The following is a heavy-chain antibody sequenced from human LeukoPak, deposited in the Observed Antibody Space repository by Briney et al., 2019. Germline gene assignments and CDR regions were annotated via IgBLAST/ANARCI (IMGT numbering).Heavy chain of an antibody. CDR1: GFTFSKYG. V-gene: IGHV3-33*01. Sequence: PGGSLRLSCVASGFTFSKYGIHWVRQAPGKGLEWLAIIWYDGHNKYYADSVKGRFTISRDNSKNTLFLEMTDLRAEDTAVYYCARVWGLIAVAGGPGYWGQGALVTVSS. D-gene: IGHD6-19*01. CDR3: ARVWGLIAVAGGPGY. CDR2: IWYDGHNK. J-gene: IGHJ4*02.